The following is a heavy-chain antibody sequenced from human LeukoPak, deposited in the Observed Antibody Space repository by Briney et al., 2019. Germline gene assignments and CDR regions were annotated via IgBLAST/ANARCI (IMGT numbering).Heavy chain of an antibody. J-gene: IGHJ4*02. V-gene: IGHV4-39*07. CDR2: IYYSGST. CDR3: ARDIAAAQGFDY. D-gene: IGHD6-13*01. Sequence: SETLSLTCTVSGGSISSSSYYWGWIRQPPGKGLEWIGSIYYSGSTYYNPSLKSRVTISVDTSKNQFSLKLSSVTAADTAVYYCARDIAAAQGFDYWGQGTLVTVPS. CDR1: GGSISSSSYY.